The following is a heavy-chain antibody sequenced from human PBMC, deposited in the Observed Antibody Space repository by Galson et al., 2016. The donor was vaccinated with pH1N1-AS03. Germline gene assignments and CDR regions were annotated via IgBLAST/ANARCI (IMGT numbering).Heavy chain of an antibody. Sequence: TLSLTCTVSGDSISGGSYFWSWIRQPAGRGLEWIGRVYSTGRSNYNPSLSSRVTISLDTSKNQFSLKFTSVTAADTAVYFCARGRGDLDYWGQGALVTVSS. J-gene: IGHJ4*02. V-gene: IGHV4-61*02. CDR3: ARGRGDLDY. CDR2: VYSTGRS. CDR1: GDSISGGSYF. D-gene: IGHD5-12*01.